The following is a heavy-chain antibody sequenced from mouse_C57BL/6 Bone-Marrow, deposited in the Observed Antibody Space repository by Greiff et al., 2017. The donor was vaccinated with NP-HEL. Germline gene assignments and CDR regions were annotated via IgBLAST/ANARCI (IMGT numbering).Heavy chain of an antibody. J-gene: IGHJ4*01. CDR3: VRQDYYDYAMDY. D-gene: IGHD1-1*01. Sequence: EVKLVESGGGLVQPKGSLKLSCAASGFSFNTYAMNWVRQAPGKGLEWVARIRSKSNNYATYYADSVKDRFTISRDDSESMLYLQMNNLKTEDTAMYYCVRQDYYDYAMDYWGQGTSVTVSS. CDR2: IRSKSNNYAT. CDR1: GFSFNTYA. V-gene: IGHV10-1*01.